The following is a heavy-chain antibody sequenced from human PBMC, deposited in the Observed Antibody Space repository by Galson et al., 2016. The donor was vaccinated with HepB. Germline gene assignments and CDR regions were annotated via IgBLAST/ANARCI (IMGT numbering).Heavy chain of an antibody. CDR3: ARHRRDGSFDY. Sequence: SLRLSCAASGFTFSIYSMNWVRQAPGKGLERVSSISSVSDYIYYADSVKGRFTISRANAENSLYLQMNSLRAEDTAVYYCARHRRDGSFDYWGQGTLVTVSS. CDR2: ISSVSDYI. CDR1: GFTFSIYS. D-gene: IGHD5-24*01. V-gene: IGHV3-21*01. J-gene: IGHJ4*02.